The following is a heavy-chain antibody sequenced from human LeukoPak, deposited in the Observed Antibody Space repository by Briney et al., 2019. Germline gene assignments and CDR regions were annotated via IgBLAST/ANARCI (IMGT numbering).Heavy chain of an antibody. J-gene: IGHJ4*02. V-gene: IGHV4-39*07. CDR3: ARGVYCTNGVCYPPGQLDY. CDR1: GGSISSSSYY. CDR2: IYYSGST. D-gene: IGHD2-8*01. Sequence: SETLSLTCTVSGGSISSSSYYWGWIRQPPGKGLEWIGSIYYSGSTYYNPSLKSRVTISVDTSKNQFSLKLSSVTAADTAVYYCARGVYCTNGVCYPPGQLDYWGQGTLVTVSS.